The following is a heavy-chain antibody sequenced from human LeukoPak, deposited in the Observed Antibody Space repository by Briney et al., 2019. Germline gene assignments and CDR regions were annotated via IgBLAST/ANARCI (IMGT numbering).Heavy chain of an antibody. CDR3: ARDAQRGFDYSNSLKY. CDR1: GFIFSHHG. D-gene: IGHD4-11*01. CDR2: IWSDGTNR. V-gene: IGHV3-33*01. J-gene: IGHJ4*01. Sequence: GGSLRLSCAASGFIFSHHGMHWVRQAPGQGLEWVAVIWSDGTNRFYADSVKGRFTVSRDNSQNTVFLQMDSLRVKDTAIYYCARDAQRGFDYSNSLKYWGHGTLVTVSS.